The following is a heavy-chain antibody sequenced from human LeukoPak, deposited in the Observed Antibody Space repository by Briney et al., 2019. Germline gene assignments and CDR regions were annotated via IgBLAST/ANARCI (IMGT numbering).Heavy chain of an antibody. CDR3: ASNSVVPRYYYYYGMDV. V-gene: IGHV3-30-3*01. J-gene: IGHJ6*02. Sequence: PGGSLRLSCAASGFTFSSYAMHWVRQAPGKGLEWVAVISYDGSNKYYADSVKGRFTISRDNSKNTLYLQMNSLRVEDTAVYYCASNSVVPRYYYYYGMDVWGQGTTVTVSS. D-gene: IGHD4-23*01. CDR1: GFTFSSYA. CDR2: ISYDGSNK.